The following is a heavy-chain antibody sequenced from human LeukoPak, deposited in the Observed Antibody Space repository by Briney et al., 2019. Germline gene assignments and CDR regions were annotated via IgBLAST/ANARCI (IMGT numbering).Heavy chain of an antibody. V-gene: IGHV4-59*01. CDR2: IYYSGST. J-gene: IGHJ2*01. CDR3: ARAYYDSSGYLWYFDL. CDR1: GGSISSYY. D-gene: IGHD3-22*01. Sequence: PSETLSLTCTVSGGSISSYYWSWIRQPPGKGLEWIGYIYYSGSTNYNPSLKSRVTISVDTSKNQFSLKLSSVTAADTAVYYCARAYYDSSGYLWYFDLWGRGTLVTVSS.